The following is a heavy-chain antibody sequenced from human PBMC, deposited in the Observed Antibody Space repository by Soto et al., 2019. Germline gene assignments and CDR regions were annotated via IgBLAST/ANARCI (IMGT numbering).Heavy chain of an antibody. J-gene: IGHJ5*02. CDR1: GGSITSGVNY. V-gene: IGHV4-30-4*01. CDR2: IYYSGHT. Sequence: SETLSLTCTVSGGSITSGVNYWSWIRQPPGKGLEWIGYIYYSGHTYYNPSLKSRLTISVDTSKNHFSLRLSSVTAADTAVYYCARVGPWVPYYYDSSPYTFENWFDPWGQGTLVTVS. D-gene: IGHD3-22*01. CDR3: ARVGPWVPYYYDSSPYTFENWFDP.